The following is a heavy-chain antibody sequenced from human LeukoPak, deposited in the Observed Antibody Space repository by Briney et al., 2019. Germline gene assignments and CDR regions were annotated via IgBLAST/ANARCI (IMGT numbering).Heavy chain of an antibody. Sequence: GGSLRLYCAASGFAFDDYSVNWVRQTPGKGLEWISSISSGGRYIFYADSVKGRFTISRDNAKNSLFLQMTSLSAEDTAVYYCARDPTPRWELLPYFDYWGQGARVTVSS. CDR2: ISSGGRYI. V-gene: IGHV3-21*01. J-gene: IGHJ4*02. D-gene: IGHD1-26*01. CDR1: GFAFDDYS. CDR3: ARDPTPRWELLPYFDY.